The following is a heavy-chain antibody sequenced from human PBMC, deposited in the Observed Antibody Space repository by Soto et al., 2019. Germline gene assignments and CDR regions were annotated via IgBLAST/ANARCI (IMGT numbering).Heavy chain of an antibody. CDR2: ISGSGGST. V-gene: IGHV3-23*01. CDR3: ASPGTVVAVTNSYFDS. J-gene: IGHJ4*02. D-gene: IGHD6-19*01. CDR1: GFTFSNYA. Sequence: GGSLRLSCAGSGFTFSNYAMSWVRQAPGKGLEWVSSISGSGGSTYYTESVKGRFTISRDNSKNTLHLEMNSLGAEDTALYYCASPGTVVAVTNSYFDSWGQGTLVTVSS.